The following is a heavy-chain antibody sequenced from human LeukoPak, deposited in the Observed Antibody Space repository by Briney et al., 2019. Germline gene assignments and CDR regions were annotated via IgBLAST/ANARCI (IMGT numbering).Heavy chain of an antibody. CDR1: GFTVSSNY. Sequence: PGGSLRLSCAASGFTVSSNYMSWVRQAPGKGLEWVSVIYSGGSTYYADSVKGRFTISRDNSKNTLYLQMNSLRAEDTAVYYCARGVDDVSGGDAFDIWGQGTMVTVSS. CDR2: IYSGGST. CDR3: ARGVDDVSGGDAFDI. J-gene: IGHJ3*02. D-gene: IGHD3-10*01. V-gene: IGHV3-66*01.